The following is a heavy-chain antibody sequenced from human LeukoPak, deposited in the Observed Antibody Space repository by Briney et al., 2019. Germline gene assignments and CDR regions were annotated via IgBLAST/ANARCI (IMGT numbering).Heavy chain of an antibody. CDR2: IYWDDDK. J-gene: IGHJ4*02. D-gene: IGHD3-10*01. CDR3: AHRALTGIWFGEWYYFDY. CDR1: GFSLSTSGVG. V-gene: IGHV2-5*02. Sequence: ESGPTLVNPTQTLTLTCTFSGFSLSTSGVGVGWIRQPPGKALEWLALIYWDDDKRYSPSLKSRLTITKDTSKNQVVLTMTNMDPVDTATYYCAHRALTGIWFGEWYYFDYWGQGTLVTVSS.